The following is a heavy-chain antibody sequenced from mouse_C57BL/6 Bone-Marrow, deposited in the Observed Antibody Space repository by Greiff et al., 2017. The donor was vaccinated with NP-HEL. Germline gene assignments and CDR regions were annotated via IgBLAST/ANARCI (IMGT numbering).Heavy chain of an antibody. CDR3: ARTPFITTVVATDY. CDR2: ISSGSSTI. Sequence: EVQRVESGGGLVKPGGSLKLSCAASGFTFSDYGMHWVRQAPEKGLEWVAYISSGSSTIYYADTVKGRFTISRDNAKNTLFLQMTSLRSDDTAMYYCARTPFITTVVATDYWGQGTTLTVSS. D-gene: IGHD1-1*01. J-gene: IGHJ2*01. V-gene: IGHV5-17*01. CDR1: GFTFSDYG.